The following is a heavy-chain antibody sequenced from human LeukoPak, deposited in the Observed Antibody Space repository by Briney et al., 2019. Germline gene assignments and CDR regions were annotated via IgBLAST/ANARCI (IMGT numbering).Heavy chain of an antibody. CDR2: INNDGSIT. V-gene: IGHV3-74*01. J-gene: IGHJ4*02. Sequence: GGSLRLSCAASGFTFNDYWMHWVRQAPGKGLVWVSHINNDGSITNYADSVKGRFTVSRDNAKSTVFLQMNSMRVEDTAVYYCARGPPGFRVGDYWGQGTLVTVSS. D-gene: IGHD1-1*01. CDR3: ARGPPGFRVGDY. CDR1: GFTFNDYW.